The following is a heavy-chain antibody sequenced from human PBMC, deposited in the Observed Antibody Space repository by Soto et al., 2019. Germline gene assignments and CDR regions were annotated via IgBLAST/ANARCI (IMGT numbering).Heavy chain of an antibody. CDR1: GFTFSSYS. CDR3: ARVGTQRIKTKNYDY. D-gene: IGHD1-1*01. J-gene: IGHJ4*02. CDR2: ISSSSSTI. Sequence: GGSLRLSCAASGFTFSSYSMNWVRQAPGKGLEWVSYISSSSSTIYYADSVKGRFTISRDNAKNSLYLQMNSLRDEDTAVYYCARVGTQRIKTKNYDYWGQGTLVTVSS. V-gene: IGHV3-48*02.